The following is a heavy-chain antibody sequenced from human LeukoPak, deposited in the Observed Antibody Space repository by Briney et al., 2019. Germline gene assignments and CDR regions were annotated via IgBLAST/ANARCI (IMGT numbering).Heavy chain of an antibody. CDR2: IDPSDSYT. J-gene: IGHJ4*02. CDR3: EVRFV. CDR1: GKRLNHQW. D-gene: IGHD3-10*01. V-gene: IGHV5-10-1*01. Sequence: REALKILWKGFGKRLNHQWNSLVRQIPGKGLEWMGRIDPSDSYTNYSPSFQGHVTISADKSISTAYLQWSSLKASDTAMYYCEVRFVWGQGTLVTVSS.